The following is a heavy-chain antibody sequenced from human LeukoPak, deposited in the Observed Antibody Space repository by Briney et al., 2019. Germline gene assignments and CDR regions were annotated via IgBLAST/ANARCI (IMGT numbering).Heavy chain of an antibody. J-gene: IGHJ3*02. Sequence: PGGSLRLSCAASGFTFSSYWMHWVRQAPGKGLVWVSRINSDGSSTSYADSVKGRFAISRDNSKNTLYLQMNSLRAEDTAVYYCARSLYHWNYGRVDAFDIWGQGTMVTVSS. D-gene: IGHD1-7*01. CDR2: INSDGSST. CDR3: ARSLYHWNYGRVDAFDI. CDR1: GFTFSSYW. V-gene: IGHV3-74*01.